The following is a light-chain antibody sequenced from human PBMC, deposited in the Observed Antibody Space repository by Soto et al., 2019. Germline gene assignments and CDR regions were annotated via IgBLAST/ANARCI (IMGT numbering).Light chain of an antibody. V-gene: IGLV2-11*01. J-gene: IGLJ1*01. CDR1: SSDVGDYSY. Sequence: QSVLTQPRSVSGSPGQSVTISCTGTSSDVGDYSYVSWYQQHPGKAPKLIIYDVTKWPSGVPDRFSGSKSGNTASLTISGLQAEDEADYFCCSYAGSYTSPYVFGTGTKVTVL. CDR3: CSYAGSYTSPYV. CDR2: DVT.